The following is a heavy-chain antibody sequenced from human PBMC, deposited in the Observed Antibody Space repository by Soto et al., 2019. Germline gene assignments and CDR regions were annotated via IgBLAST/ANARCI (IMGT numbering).Heavy chain of an antibody. J-gene: IGHJ4*02. CDR3: ARHNYGSGITYFDC. CDR2: IYYSGST. D-gene: IGHD3-10*01. Sequence: PSETLCLTCTVSGGSISSYYWSWIRQPPGKGLEWIGYIYYSGSTNYNPSLKSRVTISVDTSKNQFSLKLNSMTAADTAVYYCARHNYGSGITYFDCWGQGTLVTVSS. V-gene: IGHV4-59*08. CDR1: GGSISSYY.